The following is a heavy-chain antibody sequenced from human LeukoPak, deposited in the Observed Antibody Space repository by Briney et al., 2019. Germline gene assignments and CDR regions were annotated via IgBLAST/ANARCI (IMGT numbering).Heavy chain of an antibody. Sequence: ASVKVSCKASGYTFTGYYMHWVRQAPGQGLEWMGWINPNSGGTNYAQKFQGRVTMTRDTSISTAYMELSRLRSDDTAVYYCARDGPFESSIAARPVDYWGQGTLVTVSS. CDR3: ARDGPFESSIAARPVDY. CDR2: INPNSGGT. CDR1: GYTFTGYY. V-gene: IGHV1-2*02. J-gene: IGHJ4*02. D-gene: IGHD6-6*01.